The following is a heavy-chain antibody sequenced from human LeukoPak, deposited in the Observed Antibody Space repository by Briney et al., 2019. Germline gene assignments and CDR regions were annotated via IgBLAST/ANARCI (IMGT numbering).Heavy chain of an antibody. Sequence: PGGSLRLSCAASGFTVSSNYMNWVRQAPGKGLEWVSVIYSGGSTYYADSVKGRFTISRDSSKNTVYLQMNSLRAEDTAVYYCASETYYYGMDVWGQGTTVTVSS. CDR3: ASETYYYGMDV. CDR2: IYSGGST. V-gene: IGHV3-53*01. CDR1: GFTVSSNY. J-gene: IGHJ6*02.